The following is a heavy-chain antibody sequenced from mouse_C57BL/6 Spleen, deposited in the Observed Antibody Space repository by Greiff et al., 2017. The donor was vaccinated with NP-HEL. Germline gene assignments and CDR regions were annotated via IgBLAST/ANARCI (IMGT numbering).Heavy chain of an antibody. CDR2: IDPSDSYT. D-gene: IGHD1-1*01. V-gene: IGHV1-50*01. CDR3: ARDGGSSLDY. J-gene: IGHJ2*01. CDR1: GYTFTSYW. Sequence: VQLQQPGAELVKPGASVKLSCKASGYTFTSYWMQWVKQRPGQGLEWIGEIDPSDSYTNYNQKFKGKATLTVDTSSSTAYMQLSSLTSEDSAVYYCARDGGSSLDYWGQGTTLTVSS.